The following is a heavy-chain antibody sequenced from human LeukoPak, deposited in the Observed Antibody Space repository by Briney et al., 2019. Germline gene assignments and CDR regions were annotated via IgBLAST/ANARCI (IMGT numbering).Heavy chain of an antibody. CDR1: GYTFTTYY. J-gene: IGHJ5*02. V-gene: IGHV1-46*01. CDR3: ARDRAPLTTTAVGFDP. D-gene: IGHD4/OR15-4a*01. CDR2: PNPSGGST. Sequence: GASVKVSCKASGYTFTTYYMHWVRQAPGQGLEWMGIPNPSGGSTTYAQKFQGRVTMTRDTSTSTVYMELNNLRSEDTAVYYCARDRAPLTTTAVGFDPWGQGSPVTVSS.